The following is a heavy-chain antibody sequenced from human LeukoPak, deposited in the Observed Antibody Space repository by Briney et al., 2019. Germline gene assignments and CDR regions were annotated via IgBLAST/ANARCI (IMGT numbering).Heavy chain of an antibody. CDR2: ISWNSGST. CDR3: AKTGNPATGDY. J-gene: IGHJ4*02. CDR1: GFTFDDYA. Sequence: PGRSLRLSCAASGFTFDDYAMHWARQAPGKGLEWASGISWNSGSTYYADSVKGRFTISRDNSKNTLYLQMNSLRAEDTAVYYCAKTGNPATGDYWGQGTLVTVSS. D-gene: IGHD1-1*01. V-gene: IGHV3-9*01.